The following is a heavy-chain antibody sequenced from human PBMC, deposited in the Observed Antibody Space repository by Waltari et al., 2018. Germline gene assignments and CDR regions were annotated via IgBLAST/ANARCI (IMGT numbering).Heavy chain of an antibody. CDR1: GFSLSTSGVG. CDR2: IYWNDDK. Sequence: QITLKESGPTLVKPTQTLTLTCTFSGFSLSTSGVGVGWIRQPPGKALEWLALIYWNDDKRYSPSLKSRLTITKDTSKNQVVLTMTNMDPVDTAVYYCATTPVGASLWGQGTMVTVSS. J-gene: IGHJ3*01. V-gene: IGHV2-5*01. D-gene: IGHD1-26*01. CDR3: ATTPVGASL.